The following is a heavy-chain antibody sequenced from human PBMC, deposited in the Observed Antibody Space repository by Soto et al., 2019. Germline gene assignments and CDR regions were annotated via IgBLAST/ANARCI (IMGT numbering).Heavy chain of an antibody. CDR1: GGSVSSDDYS. Sequence: QVQLQESGPGLVKPSQTLSVTCTVSGGSVSSDDYSWSWIRQHPGKGLEWIGYIRDSGSTYYNPSLEGRVTISVHTSKNQFSLRLRSVTAADTAVYYCARAMANYFDYWGQGTLVTASS. J-gene: IGHJ4*02. D-gene: IGHD2-8*01. CDR3: ARAMANYFDY. V-gene: IGHV4-31*03. CDR2: IRDSGST.